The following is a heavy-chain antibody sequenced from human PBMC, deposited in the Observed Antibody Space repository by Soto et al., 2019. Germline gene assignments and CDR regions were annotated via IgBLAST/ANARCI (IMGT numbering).Heavy chain of an antibody. V-gene: IGHV3-33*01. D-gene: IGHD3-10*01. CDR3: ARTPSGSDYGMDV. J-gene: IGHJ6*02. Sequence: QVQLVESGGGVVQPGRSLRLSCAASGFTFSSYGMHWVRQAPGKGLEWVAIIWYDGTIKYYSDSVKGRFSISRDNSKNTLYLHMNSLRVEDTAVYYCARTPSGSDYGMDVWGQGTTVIVSS. CDR1: GFTFSSYG. CDR2: IWYDGTIK.